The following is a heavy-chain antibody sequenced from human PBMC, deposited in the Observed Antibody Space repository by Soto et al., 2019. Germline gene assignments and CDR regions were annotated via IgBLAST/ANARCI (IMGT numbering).Heavy chain of an antibody. D-gene: IGHD4-17*01. CDR2: INGDGSAT. J-gene: IGHJ4*02. V-gene: IGHV3-74*01. CDR1: GFNFSIYW. Sequence: GSLRLSCAASGFNFSIYWMHWVRQAPGKGLVWVSRINGDGSATYYADSVKGRFTISRDNAKNTLYLQMHSLRAEDTAVYYCVRGGAYGDYRLDYWGQGTPVTVS. CDR3: VRGGAYGDYRLDY.